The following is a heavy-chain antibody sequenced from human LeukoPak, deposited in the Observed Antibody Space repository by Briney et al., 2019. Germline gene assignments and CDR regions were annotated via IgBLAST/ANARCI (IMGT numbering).Heavy chain of an antibody. J-gene: IGHJ6*02. CDR3: ARDRGLSSSWFNYYYYYGMDV. V-gene: IGHV1-46*01. CDR1: GYTFTSYY. Sequence: ASGKVSCKASGYTFTSYYMHWVRQAPGQGLAWMGIINPSGGSTSYAQKFQGRVTMTRDTSTSTVYMELSSLRSEDTDVYYCARDRGLSSSWFNYYYYYGMDVWGQGTTVTVSS. CDR2: INPSGGST. D-gene: IGHD6-13*01.